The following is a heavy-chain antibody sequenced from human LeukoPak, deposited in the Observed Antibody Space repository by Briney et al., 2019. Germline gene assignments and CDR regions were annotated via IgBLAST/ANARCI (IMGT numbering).Heavy chain of an antibody. CDR2: ISYDGSNK. CDR1: GFTFSSYA. CDR3: ARARPGWYTSSDYFDY. J-gene: IGHJ4*02. V-gene: IGHV3-30-3*01. D-gene: IGHD6-19*01. Sequence: PGRSLRLSCAASGFTFSSYAMHWVRQAPGKGLEWVAVISYDGSNKYYADSVKGRFTISRDNSKNTLYLQMNSLRAEDTAVYYCARARPGWYTSSDYFDYWGQGTLVTVSS.